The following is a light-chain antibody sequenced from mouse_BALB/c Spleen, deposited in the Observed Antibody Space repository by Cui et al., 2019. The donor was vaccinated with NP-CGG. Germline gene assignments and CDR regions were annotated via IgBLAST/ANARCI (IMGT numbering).Light chain of an antibody. J-gene: IGLJ1*01. Sequence: QAVVTQESALTTLPGETVTLTYRSSTGAVTTSNYANWVQEKPDHLFTGLIGGTNNRVPGVPARFSGSLIGDKAALTITGAQTEDEAIYFCALWYSNHWVFGGGTKLTVL. V-gene: IGLV1*01. CDR2: GTN. CDR1: TGAVTTSNY. CDR3: ALWYSNHWV.